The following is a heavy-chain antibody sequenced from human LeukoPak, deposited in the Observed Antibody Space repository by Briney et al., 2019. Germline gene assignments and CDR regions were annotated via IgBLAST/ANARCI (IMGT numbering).Heavy chain of an antibody. CDR2: ISRSGSSR. D-gene: IGHD3-10*01. CDR3: ARDGNAYGYYDY. CDR1: GFTFSDYS. J-gene: IGHJ4*02. V-gene: IGHV3-11*01. Sequence: GGSLRLSCAASGFTFSDYSMSWIRQAPGKGLEWISYISRSGSSRYYSDSVKGRFSISRGNAKNSLYLQMDSLRDEDTAIYYCARDGNAYGYYDYWGQGTLVTVSS.